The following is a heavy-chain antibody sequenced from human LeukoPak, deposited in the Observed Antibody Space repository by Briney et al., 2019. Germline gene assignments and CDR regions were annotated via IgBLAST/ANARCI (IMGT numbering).Heavy chain of an antibody. CDR2: IIPIFGTA. J-gene: IGHJ5*02. D-gene: IGHD2-2*02. V-gene: IGHV1-69*13. Sequence: ASVKVSCKASGGTFSSYAISWVRQAPGQGLEWMGGIIPIFGTANYAQKFQGGVTITADESTSTAYMALSSLRSEDTAVYYCARDPYCSSTSCYTLFDPWGQGTLVTVSS. CDR1: GGTFSSYA. CDR3: ARDPYCSSTSCYTLFDP.